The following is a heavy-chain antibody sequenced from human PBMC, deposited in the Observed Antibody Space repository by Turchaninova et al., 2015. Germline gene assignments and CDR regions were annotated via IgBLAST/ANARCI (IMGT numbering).Heavy chain of an antibody. J-gene: IGHJ4*02. D-gene: IGHD4-17*01. CDR2: NRKKANRFTT. Sequence: EVQLVESGGGLVQRGGSLLLSCAPSGFSFSDYYMDWVGEDPGKGVEGVDRNRKKANRFTTEYAAAMKGRLIVSSGYSKTPLYLQMTRLEIEDTAVYYCVRAGGDYRHFDNWGQGTLVTVSS. V-gene: IGHV3-72*01. CDR3: VRAGGDYRHFDN. CDR1: GFSFSDYY.